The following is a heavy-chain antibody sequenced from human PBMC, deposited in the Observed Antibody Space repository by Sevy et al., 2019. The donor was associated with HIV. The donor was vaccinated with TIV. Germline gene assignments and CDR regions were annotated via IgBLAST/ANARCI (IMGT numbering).Heavy chain of an antibody. D-gene: IGHD3-22*01. J-gene: IGHJ4*02. CDR2: ISGSGGKT. Sequence: GGSLRLSCAASGFSFSSYAMSWVRQAPGKGLEWVSAISGSGGKTYYADSVKGRFTISRDNSKDTLYLQMNSLRAEDTAVYCCVKETGYSDSSGYFSRWGQGTLVTVSS. V-gene: IGHV3-23*01. CDR1: GFSFSSYA. CDR3: VKETGYSDSSGYFSR.